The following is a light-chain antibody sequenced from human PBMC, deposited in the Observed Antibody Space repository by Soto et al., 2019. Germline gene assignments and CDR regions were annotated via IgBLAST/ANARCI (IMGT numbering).Light chain of an antibody. CDR2: SDN. V-gene: IGLV1-47*02. Sequence: QSVLTQTPSVSGTPGQRVNISCSGSSSNIGRNYVYWYHQFPGTAPQLLIYSDNERPSGVPDRFSGSKSGTSASLAISGLRSGDEADYHCATWDDSLGGPVFGGGTKLTVL. J-gene: IGLJ2*01. CDR3: ATWDDSLGGPV. CDR1: SSNIGRNY.